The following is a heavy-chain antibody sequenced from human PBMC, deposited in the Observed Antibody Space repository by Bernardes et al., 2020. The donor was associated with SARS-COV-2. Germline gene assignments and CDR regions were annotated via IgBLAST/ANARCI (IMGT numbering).Heavy chain of an antibody. CDR1: GFSFSAYA. CDR2: ISGSGGTT. Sequence: GGSLRLSCVASGFSFSAYAMSWVRQAPGKGLEWVSVISGSGGTTYYADSVKGRFTISRDNSKNTLYLQMNSLRAEDTALYFCAKDGDILFHYYGLDVWGQGTTVTVSS. J-gene: IGHJ6*02. V-gene: IGHV3-23*01. CDR3: AKDGDILFHYYGLDV. D-gene: IGHD3-9*01.